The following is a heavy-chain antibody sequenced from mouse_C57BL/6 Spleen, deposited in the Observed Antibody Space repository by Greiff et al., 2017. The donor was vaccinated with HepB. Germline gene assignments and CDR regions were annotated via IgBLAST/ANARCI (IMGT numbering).Heavy chain of an antibody. CDR1: GYTFTDYN. J-gene: IGHJ4*01. CDR3: ARNYGSSYGYYYAMDY. Sequence: VQLQQSGPELVKPGASVKMSFKPSGYTFTDYNMHWVKQSHGKSLEWIGNINPNNGGTSYNQKFKGKATLTVNKSSSTAYMELRRLTSEESAVYYCARNYGSSYGYYYAMDYWGQGTSVTVSS. V-gene: IGHV1-22*01. CDR2: INPNNGGT. D-gene: IGHD1-1*01.